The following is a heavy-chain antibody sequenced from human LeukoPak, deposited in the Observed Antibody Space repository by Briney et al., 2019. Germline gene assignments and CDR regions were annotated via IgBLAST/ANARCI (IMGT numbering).Heavy chain of an antibody. D-gene: IGHD3-10*01. J-gene: IGHJ4*02. CDR3: ARGSYGSGSYWVDY. V-gene: IGHV4-34*01. CDR1: GGSFSGYY. CDR2: INHSGCT. Sequence: SETLSLTCAVYGGSFSGYYWSWIRQPPGKELEWIGEINHSGCTNYNPSLKSRVTISVDTSKNQFSLKLSSVTAADTAVYYCARGSYGSGSYWVDYWGQGTLVTVSS.